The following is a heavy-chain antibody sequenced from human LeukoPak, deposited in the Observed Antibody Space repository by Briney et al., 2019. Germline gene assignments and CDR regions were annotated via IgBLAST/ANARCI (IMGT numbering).Heavy chain of an antibody. Sequence: GGSLRLSCAPSGFTFSNYAMSWVRQAPGKGLEWVSYISSSSSTIYYADSMKGRFTISRDNAKNSLYLQMNSLRDEDTAVYYCKGSSWYNYYYMDVWGKGTTVTVSS. J-gene: IGHJ6*03. CDR2: ISSSSSTI. CDR3: KGSSWYNYYYMDV. D-gene: IGHD6-13*01. V-gene: IGHV3-48*02. CDR1: GFTFSNYA.